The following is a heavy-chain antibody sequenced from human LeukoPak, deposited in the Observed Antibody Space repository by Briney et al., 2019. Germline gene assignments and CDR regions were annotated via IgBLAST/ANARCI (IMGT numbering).Heavy chain of an antibody. Sequence: ASVKVSCKASGYTFTDSYIHWVRQAPGQGLEWMGWINPNSGDTIYAEKFQGRITITRDTSIFTAYMDLSSLRSDDTALYYCARRLRTTDAFDIWGQGTKVTVSS. D-gene: IGHD4-11*01. J-gene: IGHJ3*02. CDR3: ARRLRTTDAFDI. CDR1: GYTFTDSY. V-gene: IGHV1-2*02. CDR2: INPNSGDT.